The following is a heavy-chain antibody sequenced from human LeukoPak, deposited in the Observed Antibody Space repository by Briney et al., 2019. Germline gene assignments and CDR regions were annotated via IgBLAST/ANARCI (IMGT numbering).Heavy chain of an antibody. CDR2: IRDDGSNK. D-gene: IGHD1-26*01. CDR3: AKSVYESYYGGYFDY. J-gene: IGHJ4*02. Sequence: GGSLRLSCAASGFTFSSYDMHWVRQAPGKGLEWVAFIRDDGSNKYYADSVRGRFTISRDNSKNTLYLQMNSLRVEDTAVYYCAKSVYESYYGGYFDYWGQGTLVTVSS. CDR1: GFTFSSYD. V-gene: IGHV3-30*02.